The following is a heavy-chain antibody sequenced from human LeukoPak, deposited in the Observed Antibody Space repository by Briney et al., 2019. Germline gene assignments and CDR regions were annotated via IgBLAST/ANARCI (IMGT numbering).Heavy chain of an antibody. Sequence: PGGSLRLSCAASGFTSSSYSMNWVRQAPGKGLEWVSSISSSSSYTYYADSVKGRFTISRDNAKNSLYLQMNSLRAEDTAVYYCARVWYYYDSSGYYFDYWGQGTLVTVSS. D-gene: IGHD3-22*01. CDR1: GFTSSSYS. CDR2: ISSSSSYT. J-gene: IGHJ4*02. CDR3: ARVWYYYDSSGYYFDY. V-gene: IGHV3-21*01.